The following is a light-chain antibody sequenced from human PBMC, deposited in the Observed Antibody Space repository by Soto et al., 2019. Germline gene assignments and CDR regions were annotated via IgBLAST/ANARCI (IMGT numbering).Light chain of an antibody. CDR3: QSHDSSLSGYV. V-gene: IGLV1-40*01. CDR2: GNS. J-gene: IGLJ2*01. Sequence: QSVLTQPPSVSGAPGQRVTISSTGSSSNIGAGYDVHWYQQLPGTAPKLLIYGNSNRPSGVPDRFSGSKSGTSASLAITGLQAEDEADYYCQSHDSSLSGYVFGGGTQLTVL. CDR1: SSNIGAGYD.